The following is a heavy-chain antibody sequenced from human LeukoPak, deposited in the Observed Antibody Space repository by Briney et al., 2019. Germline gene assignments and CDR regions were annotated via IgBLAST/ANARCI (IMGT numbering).Heavy chain of an antibody. Sequence: SETLSLTCAVYGGSFSGYYWSWIRQPPGKGLEWIGEINHSGSTNYNPSLKGRVTISVDTSKNQFSLKLSSVTAADTAVYYCASNYDFWSGYYYFDYWGQGTLVTVSS. D-gene: IGHD3-3*01. CDR1: GGSFSGYY. V-gene: IGHV4-34*01. CDR3: ASNYDFWSGYYYFDY. J-gene: IGHJ4*02. CDR2: INHSGST.